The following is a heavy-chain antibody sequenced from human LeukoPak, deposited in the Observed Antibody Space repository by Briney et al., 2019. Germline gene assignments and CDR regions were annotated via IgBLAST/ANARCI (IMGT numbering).Heavy chain of an antibody. CDR1: GGSISSYY. D-gene: IGHD3-10*01. CDR2: IYYSGST. J-gene: IGHJ4*02. V-gene: IGHV4-59*12. Sequence: SETLSLTCTVSGGSISSYYWSWIRQPPGKGLEWIGYIYYSGSTNYNPSLKSRVTISVDTSKNQFSLKLSSVTAADTAVYYCARDEGYGSGSYQWGQGTLVTVSS. CDR3: ARDEGYGSGSYQ.